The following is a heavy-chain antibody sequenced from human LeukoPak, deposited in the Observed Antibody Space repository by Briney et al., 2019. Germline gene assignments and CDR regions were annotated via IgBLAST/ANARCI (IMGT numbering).Heavy chain of an antibody. CDR3: TREIGGTTVHY. J-gene: IGHJ4*01. V-gene: IGHV4-39*07. CDR1: GGSISSYY. Sequence: SETLSLTCTVSGGSISSYYWGWIRQPPGKGLEWIGSVYSSGRTYYNPSLTSRVTVSADTSKNQFSLKLSSVTAADTAVYYCTREIGGTTVHYWGHGMLVTVSS. CDR2: VYSSGRT. D-gene: IGHD1-7*01.